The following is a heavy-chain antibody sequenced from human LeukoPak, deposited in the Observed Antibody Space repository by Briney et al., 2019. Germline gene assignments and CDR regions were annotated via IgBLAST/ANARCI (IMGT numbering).Heavy chain of an antibody. V-gene: IGHV3-23*01. CDR3: AKDRGY. Sequence: GGSLRLSCAASGFTFNTFPMIRVRQAPGKGLEWVSAISINGDSTYYADSVKGRFTISRDNSKNTLYLQMNSLRADDTAVYYCAKDRGYWGQGTLVTVSS. CDR2: ISINGDST. CDR1: GFTFNTFP. J-gene: IGHJ4*02.